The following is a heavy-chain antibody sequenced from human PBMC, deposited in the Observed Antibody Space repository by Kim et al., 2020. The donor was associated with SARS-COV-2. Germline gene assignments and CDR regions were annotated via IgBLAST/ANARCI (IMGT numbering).Heavy chain of an antibody. V-gene: IGHV3-9*01. CDR1: GFTFDDYA. CDR2: ISWNSGSI. J-gene: IGHJ5*02. Sequence: GGSLRLSCAASGFTFDDYAMHWVRQAPGKGLEWVSGISWNSGSIGYADSVKGRFTISRDNAKNSLYLQMNSLRAEDTALYYCAKGPFKAPLSFDPWGQGTLVTVSS. CDR3: AKGPFKAPLSFDP.